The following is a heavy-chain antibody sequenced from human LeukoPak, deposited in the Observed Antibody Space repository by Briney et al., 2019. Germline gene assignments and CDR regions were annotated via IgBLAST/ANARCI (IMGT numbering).Heavy chain of an antibody. CDR2: ISSSGSTI. V-gene: IGHV3-48*03. D-gene: IGHD5-18*01. Sequence: GGSLRLSCAVSGFPFSSYEMNWVRQAPGKGLEWVSLISSSGSTIYYADSVKGRFTISRDNAKNSLYLQMNSLRAEDTAVYYCARLYSTAHYGGKGALVTVSS. CDR1: GFPFSSYE. CDR3: ARLYSTAHY. J-gene: IGHJ4*02.